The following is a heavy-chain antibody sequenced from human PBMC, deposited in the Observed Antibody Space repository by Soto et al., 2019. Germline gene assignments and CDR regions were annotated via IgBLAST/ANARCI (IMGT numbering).Heavy chain of an antibody. CDR3: HTLNSIGSDY. J-gene: IGHJ4*02. Sequence: PGGSLRLSCAASGFSFSAAATHWVRQASGRGLEWIGRIRSKTNNYATIYSASVKGRFIISRDDSKNTAYLEMTSLKYEDTAVYYCHTLNSIGSDYWGQGSLVTVSS. CDR2: IRSKTNNYAT. D-gene: IGHD6-19*01. CDR1: GFSFSAAA. V-gene: IGHV3-73*01.